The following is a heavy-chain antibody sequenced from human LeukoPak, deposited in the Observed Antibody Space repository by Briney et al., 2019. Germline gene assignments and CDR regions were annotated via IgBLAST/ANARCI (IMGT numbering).Heavy chain of an antibody. Sequence: GGSLRLSCTASGFTFSRYWMTWVRQAPGKGLEWVANIKEDGSAKYYVDSMKGRFTISRDNAKNSLYLQINSLRAEDTAVYYCARDSPGYGGYSYWGQGALVTVSS. CDR1: GFTFSRYW. D-gene: IGHD5-12*01. CDR2: IKEDGSAK. CDR3: ARDSPGYGGYSY. J-gene: IGHJ4*02. V-gene: IGHV3-7*04.